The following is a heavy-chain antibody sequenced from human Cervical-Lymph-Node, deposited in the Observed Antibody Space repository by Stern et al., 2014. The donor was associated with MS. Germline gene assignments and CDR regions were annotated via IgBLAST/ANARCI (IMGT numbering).Heavy chain of an antibody. CDR3: ARDVFGDSAELGYFHP. CDR1: GGTFSSTTW. J-gene: IGHJ1*01. Sequence: QLQLQESGPGLVKPSGTLSLTCAVSGGTFSSTTWWSWVRQPPGKGLEWIGGVFHSGSTNYNPSLKSRVTISVDKSKKQLYLNLISVTAADTAVYYCARDVFGDSAELGYFHPWGRGPLVSVSS. CDR2: VFHSGST. D-gene: IGHD4-17*01. V-gene: IGHV4-4*02.